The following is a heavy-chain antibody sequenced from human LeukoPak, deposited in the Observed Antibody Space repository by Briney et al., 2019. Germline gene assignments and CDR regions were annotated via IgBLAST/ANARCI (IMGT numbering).Heavy chain of an antibody. Sequence: GGSLRLSCAASGFTFSSYWMHWVRQAPGKGLVWVSRINSDGSSTSYADSVKGRFTISRDNAKNTLYLQMNSLRAEDTAVYYCARSSKYSSGWSNYWGQGTLVTVSS. J-gene: IGHJ4*02. CDR1: GFTFSSYW. CDR3: ARSSKYSSGWSNY. CDR2: INSDGSST. V-gene: IGHV3-74*01. D-gene: IGHD6-19*01.